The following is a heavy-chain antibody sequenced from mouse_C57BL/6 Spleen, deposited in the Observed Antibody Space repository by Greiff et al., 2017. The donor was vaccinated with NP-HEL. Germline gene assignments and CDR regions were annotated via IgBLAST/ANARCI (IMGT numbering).Heavy chain of an antibody. V-gene: IGHV2-6*01. CDR1: GFSLTSYG. CDR3: ASGTTVVPFAY. D-gene: IGHD1-1*01. Sequence: QVQLKESGPGLVAPSQSLSITCTVSGFSLTSYGVDWVRQAPGKGLEWLGVIWGVGSTKYNSALKSRLSISKDNSKSQVFLKMNSLQTDDTAMYYCASGTTVVPFAYWGQGTLVTVSA. J-gene: IGHJ3*01. CDR2: IWGVGST.